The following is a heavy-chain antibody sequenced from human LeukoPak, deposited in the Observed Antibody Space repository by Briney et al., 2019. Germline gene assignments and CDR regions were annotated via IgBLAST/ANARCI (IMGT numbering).Heavy chain of an antibody. D-gene: IGHD4-11*01. V-gene: IGHV1-18*01. CDR1: GYTSTSYG. CDR2: ISAYNGNT. J-gene: IGHJ4*02. Sequence: ASVKVSCKASGYTSTSYGISWVRQAPGQGLEWMGWISAYNGNTNYAQKLQGRVTMTTDTSTSTAYMELRSLRSDDTAVYYCARDPTVTSPFDYWGQGTLVTVSS. CDR3: ARDPTVTSPFDY.